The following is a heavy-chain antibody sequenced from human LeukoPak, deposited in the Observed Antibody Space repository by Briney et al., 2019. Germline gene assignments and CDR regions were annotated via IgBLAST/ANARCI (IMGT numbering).Heavy chain of an antibody. CDR2: ISWDGGST. D-gene: IGHD3-16*01. V-gene: IGHV3-43D*03. J-gene: IGHJ4*02. CDR1: GFTFDDYA. Sequence: GGSLRLSCAASGFTFDDYAMHWVRQAPGKGLEWVSLISWDGGSTYYADSVKVRFTISRDNSKNSLYLQMNSLRAEDTALYYCAKDRGEWSLDYWGQGTLVTVSS. CDR3: AKDRGEWSLDY.